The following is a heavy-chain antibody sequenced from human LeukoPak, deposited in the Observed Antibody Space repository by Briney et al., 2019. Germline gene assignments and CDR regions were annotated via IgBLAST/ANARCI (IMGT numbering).Heavy chain of an antibody. D-gene: IGHD2-2*01. Sequence: GGSLRLSCAASGFTFSIYAMGWVRQTPGKGLEWVSTFGGSGGSTYYADSVKGRFTISRDNSKNTLYLQMNSLRAEDTAVYYCAKAPLGYCSSTSCYEGRGYWGQGTLVTVSS. CDR3: AKAPLGYCSSTSCYEGRGY. V-gene: IGHV3-23*01. J-gene: IGHJ4*02. CDR2: FGGSGGST. CDR1: GFTFSIYA.